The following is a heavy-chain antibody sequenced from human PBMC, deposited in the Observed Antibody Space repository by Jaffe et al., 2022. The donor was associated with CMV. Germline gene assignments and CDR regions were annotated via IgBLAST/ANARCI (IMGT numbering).Heavy chain of an antibody. CDR2: IWYDGSNK. J-gene: IGHJ4*02. V-gene: IGHV3-33*08. CDR1: GFTFSSYG. D-gene: IGHD3-10*01. CDR3: ARVEFGESHIDY. Sequence: QVQLVESGGGVVQPGRSLRLSCAASGFTFSSYGMHWVRQAPGKGLEWVAVIWYDGSNKYYADSVKGRFTISRDNSKNTLYLQMNSLRAEDTAVYYCARVEFGESHIDYWGQGTLVTVSS.